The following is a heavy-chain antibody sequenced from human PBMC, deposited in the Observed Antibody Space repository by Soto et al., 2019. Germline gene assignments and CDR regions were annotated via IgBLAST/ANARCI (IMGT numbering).Heavy chain of an antibody. J-gene: IGHJ4*02. V-gene: IGHV3-23*01. CDR1: GFTFSSYA. CDR3: AKLSSPINDIAAAGPDY. D-gene: IGHD6-13*01. CDR2: ISSSGGST. Sequence: EVQLLESGGGLVQPGGSLSLSCAASGFTFSSYAMSWVRQAPGKGLEWVSAISSSGGSTYYADSVKVRFTISSDNSKNPPELEMNSLRAEDTAVYYCAKLSSPINDIAAAGPDYWGQGTLVTVSS.